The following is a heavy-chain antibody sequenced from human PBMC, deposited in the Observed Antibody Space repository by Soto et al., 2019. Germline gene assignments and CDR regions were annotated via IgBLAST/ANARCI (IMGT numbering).Heavy chain of an antibody. J-gene: IGHJ4*02. V-gene: IGHV3-21*01. CDR3: ARAYEGDYFDY. Sequence: GGSLRLSCAASGFTFSSYSMNWVRQAPGKGLEWVSSISSSSSYIYYADSVKGRFTISRDNSKNTLYLQMNSLRAEDTAVYYCARAYEGDYFDYWGQGTLVTVSS. CDR2: ISSSSSYI. D-gene: IGHD3-16*01. CDR1: GFTFSSYS.